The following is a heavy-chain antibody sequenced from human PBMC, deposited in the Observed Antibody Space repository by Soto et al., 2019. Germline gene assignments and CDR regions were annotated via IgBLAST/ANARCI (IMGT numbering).Heavy chain of an antibody. CDR2: IYYSGST. CDR3: ARRRSGRFDY. D-gene: IGHD6-25*01. Sequence: PPGKGLEWIGYIYYSGSTNYNPSLKSRVTISVDTSKNQFSLKLSSVTAADTAVYYCARRRSGRFDYWGQGTRVTVSS. J-gene: IGHJ4*02. V-gene: IGHV4-59*08.